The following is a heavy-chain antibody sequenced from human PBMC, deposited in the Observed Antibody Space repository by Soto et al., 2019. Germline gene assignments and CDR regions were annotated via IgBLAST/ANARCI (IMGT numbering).Heavy chain of an antibody. CDR1: GFTFSSYW. J-gene: IGHJ5*02. D-gene: IGHD6-6*01. CDR2: ISNDGTST. CDR3: ARGRYSSSSWFFDP. Sequence: GGSLRLSCAAPGFTFSSYWMHWVRQTPGKGLVWVSRISNDGTSTSYADSVKGRFTISRDNAKNTLYLQLSSLRVEDTAVYYCARGRYSSSSWFFDPWGQGTLVTVSS. V-gene: IGHV3-74*01.